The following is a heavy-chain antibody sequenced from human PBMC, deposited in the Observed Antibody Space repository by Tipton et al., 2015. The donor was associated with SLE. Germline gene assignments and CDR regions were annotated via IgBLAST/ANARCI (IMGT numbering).Heavy chain of an antibody. CDR3: ARDQEGYESGTPYYDHCYYMDV. V-gene: IGHV1-18*01. D-gene: IGHD3-10*01. Sequence: QVQLVQSGAEVKKPGASVKVSCKASGYTFISYGISWVRQAPGQGLEWMGWISAYNGKSNYAQKFQGRVTTTTDTSTSTAYMELRSLRSDVTAVYSCARDQEGYESGTPYYDHCYYMDVWGNGTTGTVSS. J-gene: IGHJ6*03. CDR2: ISAYNGKS. CDR1: GYTFISYG.